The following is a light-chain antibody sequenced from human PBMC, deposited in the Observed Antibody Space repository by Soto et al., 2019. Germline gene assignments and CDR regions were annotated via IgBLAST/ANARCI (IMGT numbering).Light chain of an antibody. V-gene: IGKV3-20*01. Sequence: EIVLTQSPGTLSLSPGERATLSCRASQSVSSSYLAWYQQKPGQAPRLLIYGASSRATGIPDRFSGSGSGTDFTLTISRLEAEEFALYYCQQYGSSPWTFGQGTKVEIK. J-gene: IGKJ1*01. CDR3: QQYGSSPWT. CDR1: QSVSSSY. CDR2: GAS.